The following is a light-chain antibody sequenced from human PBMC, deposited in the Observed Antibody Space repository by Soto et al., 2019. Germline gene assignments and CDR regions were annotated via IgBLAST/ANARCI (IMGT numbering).Light chain of an antibody. CDR1: TGAVTSRHY. J-gene: IGLJ7*01. CDR3: LLSYDGARFVL. CDR2: GTD. V-gene: IGLV7-46*01. Sequence: QAVVTQEPSLTVSPGGTVTLTCGSSTGAVTSRHYPYWFQQKPGQAPRTLIYGTDIKHSWTPARFSGSLLGDKAALTLSGAQSEDEADYYCLLSYDGARFVLFGGGTQLTVL.